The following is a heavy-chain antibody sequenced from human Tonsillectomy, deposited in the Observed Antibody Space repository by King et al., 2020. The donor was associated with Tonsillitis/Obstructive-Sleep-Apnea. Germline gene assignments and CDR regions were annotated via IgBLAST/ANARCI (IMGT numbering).Heavy chain of an antibody. Sequence: VQLVESGGGVVQPGRSLRLSCAASGFTFSSYAMHWVRQAPGKGLEWVAVISYDGSNKYYADSVKGRFTISRDNSKNTLYLQMNSLRAEDTAVYYCARGTWSSTSCPEVYWGQGTLVTVSS. CDR3: ARGTWSSTSCPEVY. CDR2: ISYDGSNK. D-gene: IGHD2-2*01. J-gene: IGHJ4*02. V-gene: IGHV3-30*01. CDR1: GFTFSSYA.